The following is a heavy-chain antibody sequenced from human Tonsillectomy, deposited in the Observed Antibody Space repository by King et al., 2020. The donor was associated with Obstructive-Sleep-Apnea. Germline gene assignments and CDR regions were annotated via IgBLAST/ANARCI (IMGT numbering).Heavy chain of an antibody. CDR2: ISWNSGSI. CDR3: AKDSAPNYFYGMDV. CDR1: GFTFDDYA. Sequence: VQLVESGGGLVQPGRSLRLSCAAAGFTFDDYAMHWVRQAPGKGLEGGSGISWNSGSIGYADSVKGRFTISRDNAKNSLYLQMNSLRDEDTALYYCAKDSAPNYFYGMDVWGQGTTVTVSS. V-gene: IGHV3-9*01. J-gene: IGHJ6*02.